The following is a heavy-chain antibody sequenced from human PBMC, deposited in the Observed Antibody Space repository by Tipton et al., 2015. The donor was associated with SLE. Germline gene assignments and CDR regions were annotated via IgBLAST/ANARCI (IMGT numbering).Heavy chain of an antibody. D-gene: IGHD2-15*01. CDR3: ARGGCSGRSCYPYYYGMDV. CDR2: IYYSGTT. Sequence: TLSLTCTVSGGSMNTYYWSWIRQPPGKGLEWIGYIYYSGTTNYNSSLKSRVTISVDTSKNQFSLKLNSVTAADTAVYYCARGGCSGRSCYPYYYGMDVWGPGTTVTVSS. J-gene: IGHJ6*02. CDR1: GGSMNTYY. V-gene: IGHV4-59*01.